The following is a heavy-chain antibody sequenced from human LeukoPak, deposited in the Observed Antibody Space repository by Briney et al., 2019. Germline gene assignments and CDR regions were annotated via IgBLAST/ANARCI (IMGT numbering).Heavy chain of an antibody. CDR1: GFTVSSNY. CDR2: TSSSGGSS. CDR3: ARVAGRLVIIPAAREVNS. D-gene: IGHD2-2*01. V-gene: IGHV3-23*01. J-gene: IGHJ4*02. Sequence: GGSLRLSCAASGFTVSSNYMSWVRQAPGKGLEWVSSTSSSGGSSYYADSVKGRFTISRDNSKNTLFLQMNSLRAEDTAVYYCARVAGRLVIIPAAREVNSWGQGTLVTVSS.